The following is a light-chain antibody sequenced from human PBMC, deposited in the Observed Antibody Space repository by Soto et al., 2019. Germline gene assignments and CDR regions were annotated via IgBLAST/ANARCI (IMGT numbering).Light chain of an antibody. CDR2: KAS. CDR1: QSVSNW. Sequence: DIPMTQSPSTLSASIGDRVIITCRASQSVSNWLAWYQQKPGKAPKLLIYKASTLETGVPSRFSGSGSETEFTLTISSLQPDDFATYFCQQYKSYWTFGQGTKVEIK. CDR3: QQYKSYWT. V-gene: IGKV1-5*03. J-gene: IGKJ1*01.